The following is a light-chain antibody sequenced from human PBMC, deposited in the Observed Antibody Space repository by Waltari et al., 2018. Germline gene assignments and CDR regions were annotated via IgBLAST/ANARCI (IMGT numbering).Light chain of an antibody. V-gene: IGKV3-20*01. CDR3: QQYGRVPAT. CDR2: GAS. J-gene: IGKJ1*01. CDR1: ESVSGT. Sequence: ARESVSGTLSGFQQKPGQAPKPLIYGASIRATGIPDRFTGSGSGADFSLTISSREPEDVAIDVCQQYGRVPATFGQGTKVEIK.